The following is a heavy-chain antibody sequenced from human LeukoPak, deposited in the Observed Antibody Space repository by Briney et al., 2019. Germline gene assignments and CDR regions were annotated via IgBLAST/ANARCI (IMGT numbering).Heavy chain of an antibody. CDR2: IIPIFGTA. D-gene: IGHD6-13*01. CDR3: ASWNSSSWYTDWFDP. Sequence: GASVKVSCKASGGTFSSYAISWVRQAPGQGLEWMGGIIPIFGTANYAQKFQGRVTITTDGSTSTAYMELSSLRSEDTAVYYCASWNSSSWYTDWFDPWGQGTLVTVSS. V-gene: IGHV1-69*05. J-gene: IGHJ5*02. CDR1: GGTFSSYA.